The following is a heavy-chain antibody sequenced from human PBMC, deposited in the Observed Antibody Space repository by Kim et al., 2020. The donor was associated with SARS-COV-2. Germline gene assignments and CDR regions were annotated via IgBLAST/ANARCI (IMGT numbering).Heavy chain of an antibody. D-gene: IGHD3-10*01. J-gene: IGHJ6*02. CDR3: ARVGLLLPYYYGSGSYYTETFNYYGMDV. CDR1: GFTFSSYE. V-gene: IGHV3-48*03. CDR2: ISSSGSTI. Sequence: GGSLRLSCAASGFTFSSYEMNWVRQAPGKGLEWVSYISSSGSTIYYADSVKGRFTISRDNAKNSLYLQMNSLRAEDTAVYYCARVGLLLPYYYGSGSYYTETFNYYGMDVWGQGTTVTVSS.